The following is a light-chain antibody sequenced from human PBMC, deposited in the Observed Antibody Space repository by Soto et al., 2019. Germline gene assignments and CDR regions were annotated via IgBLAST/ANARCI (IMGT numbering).Light chain of an antibody. V-gene: IGLV2-8*01. Sequence: QSVLTQPPSASGSPGQSVTISCTGTSSDVGGYNYVSWYQQHPGKAPKLMIYEVSKRPSGVPDRFSGSKSGNTASLTVSGLQAEDEADYYCSSYAGSNNWAFGTG. CDR1: SSDVGGYNY. CDR3: SSYAGSNNWA. J-gene: IGLJ1*01. CDR2: EVS.